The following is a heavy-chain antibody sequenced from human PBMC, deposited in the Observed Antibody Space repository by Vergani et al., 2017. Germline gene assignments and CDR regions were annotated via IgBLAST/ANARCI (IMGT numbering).Heavy chain of an antibody. CDR1: GGSISSYY. CDR3: ARDRGYWSGGSCYGAGYWFDP. D-gene: IGHD2-15*01. CDR2: IYYSGST. V-gene: IGHV4-59*01. Sequence: QVQLQESGPGLVKPSETLSLTCTVSGGSISSYYWSWIRQPPGKGLEWIGYIYYSGSTNYNPSLKSRVTISVDTSKNQFSLKLSSVTAADTAVYYCARDRGYWSGGSCYGAGYWFDPWGQGTLVTVSS. J-gene: IGHJ5*02.